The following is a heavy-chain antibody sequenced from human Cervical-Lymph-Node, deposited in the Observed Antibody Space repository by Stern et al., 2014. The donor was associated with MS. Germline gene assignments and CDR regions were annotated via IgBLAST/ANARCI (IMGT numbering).Heavy chain of an antibody. D-gene: IGHD2-21*01. CDR1: GFSFRNYA. CDR3: ARSAYSDY. Sequence: DQLVESGGGVVQPGRSLRLSCVASGFSFRNYAMHCVRQAPGKGLEWVAVTSDDGDKNYYADSVRGRFTVSRNNSKNTLYLQISSLRPDDTATYYCARSAYSDYWGQGSLVIVSS. J-gene: IGHJ4*02. V-gene: IGHV3-30-3*01. CDR2: TSDDGDKN.